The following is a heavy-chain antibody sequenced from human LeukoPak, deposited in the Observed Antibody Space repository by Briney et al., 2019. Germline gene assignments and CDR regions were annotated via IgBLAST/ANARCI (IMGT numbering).Heavy chain of an antibody. V-gene: IGHV3-30*18. J-gene: IGHJ3*02. CDR3: AKDFLRITMVRGVIITSAFDI. CDR1: GFTFSSYG. CDR2: ISYDANNK. D-gene: IGHD3-10*01. Sequence: PGRSLRLSCAASGFTFSSYGMHWVRQAPGKGLEWVAVISYDANNKYYADSVKGRFTISRDNSKNTLYLQMNSLRADDTAVYYCAKDFLRITMVRGVIITSAFDIWGQGTIVTVSS.